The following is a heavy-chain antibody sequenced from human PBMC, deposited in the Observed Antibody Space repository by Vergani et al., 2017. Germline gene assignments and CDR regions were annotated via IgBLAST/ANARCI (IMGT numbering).Heavy chain of an antibody. CDR3: ARDQVPAAIRLNVGNYMDV. V-gene: IGHV4-59*01. CDR2: VFRYGNV. D-gene: IGHD2-2*02. Sequence: VLLQEPGPGLVKPSETLSLKCSVSGASIDSFYWSWLRQSPGKGLEWIGYVFRYGNVNYNPSFNFRAAIDTSNNQLSLRLSSVTAADTAVYYCARDQVPAAIRLNVGNYMDVWGKGTTVIVSS. CDR1: GASIDSFY. J-gene: IGHJ6*03.